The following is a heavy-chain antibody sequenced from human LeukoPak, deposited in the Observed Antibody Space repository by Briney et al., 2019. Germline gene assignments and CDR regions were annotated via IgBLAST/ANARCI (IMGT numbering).Heavy chain of an antibody. Sequence: PSETLSLTCTVSGGSISSSSYYWGWLRQPAGKGLEWIGSIYYSGSIYYHPAGKSPFTITVNTSKNQFSLKLSSVTAADTAVYYCARQGSGSSPPYFDYWGQGTLVTVSS. CDR2: IYYSGSI. D-gene: IGHD6-13*01. CDR1: GGSISSSSYY. V-gene: IGHV4-39*01. J-gene: IGHJ4*02. CDR3: ARQGSGSSPPYFDY.